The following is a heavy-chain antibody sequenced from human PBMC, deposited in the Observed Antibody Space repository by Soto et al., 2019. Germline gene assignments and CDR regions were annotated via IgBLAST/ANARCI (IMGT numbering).Heavy chain of an antibody. V-gene: IGHV4-30-4*01. Sequence: SETLSLTCTVSGGSISSGDYYWSWIRQPPGKGLEWIEYIYYSGSTYYNPSLKSRVTISVDTSKNQFSLKLGSVTAADTAVYYCASFSMDNYFDYWGQGTLVTVSS. J-gene: IGHJ4*02. CDR2: IYYSGST. CDR3: ASFSMDNYFDY. D-gene: IGHD2-2*03. CDR1: GGSISSGDYY.